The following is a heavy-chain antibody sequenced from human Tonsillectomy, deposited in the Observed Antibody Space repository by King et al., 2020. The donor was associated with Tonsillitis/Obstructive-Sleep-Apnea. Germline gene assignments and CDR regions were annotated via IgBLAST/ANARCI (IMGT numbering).Heavy chain of an antibody. CDR3: AKAMVQGIIITIFDY. J-gene: IGHJ4*02. CDR2: ISGVGGGT. D-gene: IGHD3-10*01. V-gene: IGHV3-23*04. CDR1: GITFSSYA. Sequence: DVQLVESGGGLVQPGGSLRLSCAASGITFSSYAMSWVRQAPGKGLEWVSTISGVGGGTYYADSAKGRCTISRDNSKNTLYLQMNRLRAEDTAVYYCAKAMVQGIIITIFDYWGQGTLVTVSS.